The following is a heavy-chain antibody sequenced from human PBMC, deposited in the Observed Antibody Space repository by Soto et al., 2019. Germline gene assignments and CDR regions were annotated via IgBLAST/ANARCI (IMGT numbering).Heavy chain of an antibody. J-gene: IGHJ5*02. CDR2: LNHSGST. V-gene: IGHV4-34*01. CDR1: GGSFSGYN. CDR3: ARGGNGGPVHTWFDP. Sequence: QVQLQQWGAGLFKPSETLSLTCAVYGGSFSGYNWSWIRQPPGKGLEWSGELNHSGSTNYNPSHKRRVTISVDTSNHQFSLKLSSVTAADTAVYYCARGGNGGPVHTWFDPWGQGTLVTVSS. D-gene: IGHD2-8*01.